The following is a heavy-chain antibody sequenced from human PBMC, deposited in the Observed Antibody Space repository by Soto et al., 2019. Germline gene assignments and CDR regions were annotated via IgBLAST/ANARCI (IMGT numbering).Heavy chain of an antibody. D-gene: IGHD6-19*01. V-gene: IGHV2-5*02. Sequence: QITLKESGPTLVKPTQTLTLTCTVSGFSLSTNGVAVGWIRQPPGKALEWLGLIYWDDDKRYSPSLKSRLTITQDTSKNQVVLTMTNMDPVDTGTYYCAHRRGAGYYFDYWGQGTLVTVSS. J-gene: IGHJ4*02. CDR3: AHRRGAGYYFDY. CDR1: GFSLSTNGVA. CDR2: IYWDDDK.